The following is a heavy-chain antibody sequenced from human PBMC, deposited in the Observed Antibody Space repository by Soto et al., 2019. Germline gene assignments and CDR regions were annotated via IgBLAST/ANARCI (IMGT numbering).Heavy chain of an antibody. Sequence: SETLSLTCAVYGGSFSGYYWSWIRQPPGMGLEWIGEINHSGSTNYNPSLKSRVTISVDTSKNQFSLKLSSVTAADTAVYYCARGPGGFDPWGQGTLVTVSS. CDR3: ARGPGGFDP. CDR1: GGSFSGYY. J-gene: IGHJ5*02. CDR2: INHSGST. V-gene: IGHV4-34*01.